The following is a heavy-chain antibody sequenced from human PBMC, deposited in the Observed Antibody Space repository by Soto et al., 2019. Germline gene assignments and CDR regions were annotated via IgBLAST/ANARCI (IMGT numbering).Heavy chain of an antibody. J-gene: IGHJ2*01. V-gene: IGHV4-31*03. D-gene: IGHD5-12*01. CDR1: GGSISSGGYY. CDR2: IYYSGST. CDR3: ARDCRRDGYNWYQQVGWYFDL. Sequence: QVQLQESGPGLVKPSQTLSLTCTVSGGSISSGGYYWSWIRQHPGKGLEWIGYIYYSGSTYYNPSLRSRVTISVDPSKNQFSLELSSVTAADTAVYYCARDCRRDGYNWYQQVGWYFDLWGRGTLVTVSS.